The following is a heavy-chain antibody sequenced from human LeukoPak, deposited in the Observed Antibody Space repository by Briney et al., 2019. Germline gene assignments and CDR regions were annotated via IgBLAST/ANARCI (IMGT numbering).Heavy chain of an antibody. D-gene: IGHD3-9*01. Sequence: SETLSLTCTVSGGSISTSSYYWGWIRQPPGKGLEWIGYIYYSGSTNYNPSLKSRVTISVDTSKNQFSLKLSSVTAADTAVYYCARSSLLTGYYIDAFDIWGQGTMVTVSS. J-gene: IGHJ3*02. CDR3: ARSSLLTGYYIDAFDI. CDR2: IYYSGST. V-gene: IGHV4-61*05. CDR1: GGSISTSSYY.